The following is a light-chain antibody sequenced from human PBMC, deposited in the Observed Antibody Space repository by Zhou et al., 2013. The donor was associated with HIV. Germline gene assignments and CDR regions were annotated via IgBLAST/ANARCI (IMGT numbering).Light chain of an antibody. V-gene: IGKV1-39*01. J-gene: IGKJ4*01. Sequence: DTQLTQSPSIVSAAVGDRVTITCRASQTIATYLNWYQQTPGKAPKFLISAASSLQSGVPSRFSGSGSGTYFTLTISNLQPEDFATYFCQQTYSIPLTFGGGTRLEIK. CDR2: AAS. CDR3: QQTYSIPLT. CDR1: QTIATY.